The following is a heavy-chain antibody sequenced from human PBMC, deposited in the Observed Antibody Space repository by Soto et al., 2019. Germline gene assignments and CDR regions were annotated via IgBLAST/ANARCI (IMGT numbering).Heavy chain of an antibody. CDR3: ANEGRPREIYHCFDP. CDR2: ISGSGGST. V-gene: IGHV3-23*01. J-gene: IGHJ5*02. CDR1: GFPFSSYA. Sequence: PGGSLRLSCAASGFPFSSYAMSWVRQAPGKGLEWVSAISGSGGSTYYADSVKGRFTISRDNSKNTLYLQMNSLRAEDTAVYYCANEGRPREIYHCFDPWGQGTLVTVSS.